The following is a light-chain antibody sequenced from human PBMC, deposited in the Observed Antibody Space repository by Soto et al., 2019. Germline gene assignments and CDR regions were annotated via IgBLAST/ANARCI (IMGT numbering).Light chain of an antibody. CDR2: GAS. CDR1: QSVIN. Sequence: EIVMTQSPATLSVSPGERVTLSCRASQSVINLAWYQQKPGQAPRLLIYGASTRATGIPARFSGSGSGTDYTLTISSLQSEDVAVYYCQQYNTWTLWPFGQGTKVEIK. V-gene: IGKV3-15*01. J-gene: IGKJ1*01. CDR3: QQYNTWTLWP.